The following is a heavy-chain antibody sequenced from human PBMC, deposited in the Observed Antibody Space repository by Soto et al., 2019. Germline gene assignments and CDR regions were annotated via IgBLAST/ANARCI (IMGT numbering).Heavy chain of an antibody. CDR3: ASVWQHLGYFDY. V-gene: IGHV3-48*02. CDR2: ISSSSSTI. D-gene: IGHD6-13*01. Sequence: EVQLVESGGGVVQPGGSLRLSCVASGFTFSSNSMTWVRQAPGKGLEWVSYISSSSSTIYYADSVKGRFTTSRDNANTSLYLQMNSLRDEDTAVYYCASVWQHLGYFDYWGQGTLVTVST. J-gene: IGHJ4*02. CDR1: GFTFSSNS.